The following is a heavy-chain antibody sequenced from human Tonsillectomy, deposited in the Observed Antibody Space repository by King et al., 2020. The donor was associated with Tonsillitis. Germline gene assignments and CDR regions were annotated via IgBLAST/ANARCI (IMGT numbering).Heavy chain of an antibody. D-gene: IGHD6-13*01. CDR1: GFTFSSYA. V-gene: IGHV3-23*04. J-gene: IGHJ1*01. CDR3: AKTPYSSSWYVSKH. Sequence: VQLVESGGDLVQPGGSLRLSCAASGFTFSSYALSWVRQAPGKGLEWVSAISGGGGSTYYADSVKGRFTISRDNSKNTLYLQMNSLGAEDTAVYYCAKTPYSSSWYVSKHWGQGTLVTVSS. CDR2: ISGGGGST.